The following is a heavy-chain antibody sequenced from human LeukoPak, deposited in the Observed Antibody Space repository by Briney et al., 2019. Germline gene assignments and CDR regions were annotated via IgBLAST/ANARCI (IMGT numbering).Heavy chain of an antibody. CDR2: ISDSGGST. CDR3: AKMPVSYSSGWSTFDY. CDR1: GFTFSSYA. J-gene: IGHJ4*02. D-gene: IGHD6-19*01. Sequence: GGSLRLSCAASGFTFSSYAMSWVRQTPGKGLEWVSGISDSGGSTYYADSVKGRFTISRDNSKNTLYLQMSSLRAEDTAIYYCAKMPVSYSSGWSTFDYWGQGTLVTVSS. V-gene: IGHV3-23*01.